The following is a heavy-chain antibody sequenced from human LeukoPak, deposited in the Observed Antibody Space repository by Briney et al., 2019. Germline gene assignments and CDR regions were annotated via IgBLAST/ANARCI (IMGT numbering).Heavy chain of an antibody. Sequence: GGSLRLSCAAPGFTFSDYYMSWIRQAPGKGLEWVSYISSSGSTIYYADSVKGRFTISRDNAKNSLYLQMNSLRAEDTAVYYCARDLHSYGSPPNYWGQGTLVTVSS. J-gene: IGHJ4*02. CDR1: GFTFSDYY. D-gene: IGHD5-18*01. CDR3: ARDLHSYGSPPNY. CDR2: ISSSGSTI. V-gene: IGHV3-11*01.